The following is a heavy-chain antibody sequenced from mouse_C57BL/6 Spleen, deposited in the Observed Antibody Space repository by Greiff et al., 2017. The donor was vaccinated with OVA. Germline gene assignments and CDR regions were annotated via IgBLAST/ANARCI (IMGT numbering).Heavy chain of an antibody. CDR1: GFTFSDYG. CDR2: ISSGSSTI. V-gene: IGHV5-17*01. CDR3: ARKPYYRDAMDY. J-gene: IGHJ4*01. D-gene: IGHD2-14*01. Sequence: EVKVVESGGGLVKPGGSLKLSCAASGFTFSDYGMHWVRQAPEKGLEWVAYISSGSSTIYYADTVKGRFTISRDNAKNTLFLQMTSLRSEDTAMYYCARKPYYRDAMDYWGQEPQSPSPQ.